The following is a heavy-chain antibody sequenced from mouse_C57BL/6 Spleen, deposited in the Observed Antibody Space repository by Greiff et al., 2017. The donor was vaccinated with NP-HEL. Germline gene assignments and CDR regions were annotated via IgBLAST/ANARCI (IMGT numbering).Heavy chain of an antibody. Sequence: QVQLQQPGAELVKPGASVKLSCKASGYTFTSYWMHWVKQRPGQGLEWIGMIHPNSGSTNYNEKFKSKATLTVDKSSSTAYMQLSSLTSEDSAVYYCARREVYDGYRMDYWGQGTSVTVAS. CDR1: GYTFTSYW. CDR2: IHPNSGST. J-gene: IGHJ4*01. CDR3: ARREVYDGYRMDY. D-gene: IGHD2-3*01. V-gene: IGHV1-64*01.